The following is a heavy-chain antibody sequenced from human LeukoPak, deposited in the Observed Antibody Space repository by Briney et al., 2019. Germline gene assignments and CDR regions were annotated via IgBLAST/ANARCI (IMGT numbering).Heavy chain of an antibody. D-gene: IGHD4-17*01. CDR1: GFNFGDYA. V-gene: IGHV3-49*03. J-gene: IGHJ4*02. Sequence: GGSLRLSCTTSGFNFGDYAMSWFRQAPEKGLEGVGFITNKAFGGTAEYAASVKGRFTISRDDSRSIAYLQMDNLRTEDTGVYYCTRDEYGVGSNFFDYWGQGTLVTDST. CDR2: ITNKAFGGTA. CDR3: TRDEYGVGSNFFDY.